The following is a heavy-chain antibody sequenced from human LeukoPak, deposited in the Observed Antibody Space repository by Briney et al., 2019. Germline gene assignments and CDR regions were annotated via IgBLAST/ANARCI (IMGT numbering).Heavy chain of an antibody. J-gene: IGHJ4*02. D-gene: IGHD2-15*01. V-gene: IGHV3-33*01. CDR2: IWYDGSNK. CDR1: VFTFSSYG. Sequence: PGRSLRLSCAASVFTFSSYGMHWVRQAPGKGLEWVAVIWYDGSNKYYADSVKGRFTISRDNSKNTLYLQMNSLRAEDTAVYYCARDPIYCSGGSCYSSYFDYWGQGTLVTVSS. CDR3: ARDPIYCSGGSCYSSYFDY.